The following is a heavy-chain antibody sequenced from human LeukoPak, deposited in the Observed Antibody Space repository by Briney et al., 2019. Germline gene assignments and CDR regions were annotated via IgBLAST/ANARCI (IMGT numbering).Heavy chain of an antibody. CDR2: TSHDESYK. CDR3: ARDRLFYFHSPDYRAGYFYAMDV. D-gene: IGHD3-22*01. Sequence: GGSLRLSCSASGFTFNTYPMHWVRQSPGEGLEWVAVTSHDESYKFYAESVKGRFTISRDNSNNTLYLQMNTLRPEDTSVYYCARDRLFYFHSPDYRAGYFYAMDVWGQGTTVTVSS. V-gene: IGHV3-30-3*01. J-gene: IGHJ6*02. CDR1: GFTFNTYP.